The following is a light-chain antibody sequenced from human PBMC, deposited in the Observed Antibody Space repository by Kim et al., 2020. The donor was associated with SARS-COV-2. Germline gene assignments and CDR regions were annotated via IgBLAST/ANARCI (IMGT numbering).Light chain of an antibody. Sequence: SFLLLPPSPSFPPCPLVPISCSGSSSNVGRHFVNWYQQLPGTAPKVFIYNDNQRPSGVPDRFSGSRSGTSASLAISGLQSEDEADYYCATWDVSLNGWVFGGGTQLTVL. V-gene: IGLV1-44*01. J-gene: IGLJ3*02. CDR3: ATWDVSLNGWV. CDR2: NDN. CDR1: SSNVGRHF.